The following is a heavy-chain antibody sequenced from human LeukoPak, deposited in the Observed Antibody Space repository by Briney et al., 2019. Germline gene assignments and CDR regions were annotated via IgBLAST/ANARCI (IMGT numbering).Heavy chain of an antibody. Sequence: SETLSLTCTVSGGFLSSSSYYWGWIRQPPGKGLEWIGSIYHSGSTYYNPSLRSRVTISLDTSKNQFSLKMFSVTAADTAVYYCARDSVVDIEASTTYYFDSWGQGTLVTVSS. V-gene: IGHV4-39*07. D-gene: IGHD5-12*01. CDR1: GGFLSSSSYY. CDR3: ARDSVVDIEASTTYYFDS. CDR2: IYHSGST. J-gene: IGHJ4*02.